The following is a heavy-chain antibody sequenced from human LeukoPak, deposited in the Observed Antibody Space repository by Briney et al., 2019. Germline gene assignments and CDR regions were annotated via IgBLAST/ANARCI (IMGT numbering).Heavy chain of an antibody. Sequence: PGGSLRLSCAASGFTFSSYGMHWVRQAPGKGQEWVAVISYDGSNKYYADSVKGRFTISRDNSKNTLYLQMNSLRAEDTAVYYCARDRYYDSSGYYGTGLYYYGMDVWGQGTTVTVSS. D-gene: IGHD3-22*01. CDR1: GFTFSSYG. J-gene: IGHJ6*02. V-gene: IGHV3-30*03. CDR3: ARDRYYDSSGYYGTGLYYYGMDV. CDR2: ISYDGSNK.